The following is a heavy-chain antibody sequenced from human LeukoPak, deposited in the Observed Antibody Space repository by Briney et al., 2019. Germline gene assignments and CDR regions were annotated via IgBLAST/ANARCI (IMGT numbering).Heavy chain of an antibody. CDR3: AREPPSVVRGYYYYGMDV. CDR1: GYTFTGYY. V-gene: IGHV1-2*02. Sequence: ASVKVSCKASGYTFTGYYMHWVRQAPGHGLEWMGWINPNTGGTNYAQKLQGRVTMTTDTSTSTAYMELRSLRSDDTAVYYCAREPPSVVRGYYYYGMDVWGQGTTVTVSS. D-gene: IGHD4-23*01. CDR2: INPNTGGT. J-gene: IGHJ6*02.